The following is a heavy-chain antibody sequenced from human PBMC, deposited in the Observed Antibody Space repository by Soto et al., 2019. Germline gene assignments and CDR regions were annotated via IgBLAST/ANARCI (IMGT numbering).Heavy chain of an antibody. CDR2: IKQDGSEK. CDR3: ARDPSIVLVPAATYYYYYYGMDV. V-gene: IGHV3-7*01. J-gene: IGHJ6*02. CDR1: GFTFSSYW. D-gene: IGHD2-2*01. Sequence: EVQLVESGGGLVQPGGSLSLSCAASGFTFSSYWMSWVRQAPGKGLEWVANIKQDGSEKYYVDSVKGRFTISRDNAKNTLYLQMNSLSAEDTAVYYCARDPSIVLVPAATYYYYYYGMDVWGQGTTVTVSS.